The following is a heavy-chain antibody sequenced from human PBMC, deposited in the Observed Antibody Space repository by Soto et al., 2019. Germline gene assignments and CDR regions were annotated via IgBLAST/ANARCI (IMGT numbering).Heavy chain of an antibody. V-gene: IGHV3-33*01. CDR1: GFTFSSYG. CDR3: ARDDIAVAGKGAFDI. J-gene: IGHJ3*02. Sequence: QVQLVESGGGVVQPGRALRLSCAASGFTFSSYGMHWVRQAPGKGLEWVAVIWYDGSNKYYADSVKGRFTISRDNSKNTLYLQMHSLRAEDTAVYYCARDDIAVAGKGAFDIWGQGTMVTVSS. CDR2: IWYDGSNK. D-gene: IGHD6-19*01.